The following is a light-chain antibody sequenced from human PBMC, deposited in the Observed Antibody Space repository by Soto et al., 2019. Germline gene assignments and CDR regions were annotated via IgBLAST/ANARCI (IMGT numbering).Light chain of an antibody. Sequence: DIVLTQSPGTLSLSPGQRATLSCRASQSVSSSSVAWYRQRPSQAPRLLIYAVSSRAIDTPDRFSGSGSGTDFTLTISRLEPEDFAVYYCQHFGDSVWTFGQGTKVDIK. J-gene: IGKJ1*01. CDR3: QHFGDSVWT. CDR2: AVS. CDR1: QSVSSSS. V-gene: IGKV3-20*01.